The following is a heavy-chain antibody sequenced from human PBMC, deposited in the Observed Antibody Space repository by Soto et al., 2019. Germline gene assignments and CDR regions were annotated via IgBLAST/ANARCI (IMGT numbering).Heavy chain of an antibody. Sequence: QVQLVQSGAEVKKPGASVKVSCKASGYTFTSYGISWVRQAPGQGVEWRGWISAYNGNTNYAQKLQGRVTMTTDTSTSTAYMELRSLRSDDTAVYYCAREGMGDYCKHCGNAFDIWGQGTMVTVSS. CDR1: GYTFTSYG. CDR3: AREGMGDYCKHCGNAFDI. V-gene: IGHV1-18*01. CDR2: ISAYNGNT. D-gene: IGHD2-15*01. J-gene: IGHJ3*02.